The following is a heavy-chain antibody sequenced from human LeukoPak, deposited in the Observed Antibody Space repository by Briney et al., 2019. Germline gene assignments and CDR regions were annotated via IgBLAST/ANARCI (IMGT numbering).Heavy chain of an antibody. Sequence: ASVKVSCKASGYTFTNYGISWVRQAPGQGLEWMGWISTHNDNTNYAQNFQGRITVTTDTSTSTAYMELRSLRSDDTAVYYCARGGFDSSGYYFRDYWGQGTLVTVSS. CDR1: GYTFTNYG. J-gene: IGHJ4*02. D-gene: IGHD3-22*01. CDR2: ISTHNDNT. CDR3: ARGGFDSSGYYFRDY. V-gene: IGHV1-18*01.